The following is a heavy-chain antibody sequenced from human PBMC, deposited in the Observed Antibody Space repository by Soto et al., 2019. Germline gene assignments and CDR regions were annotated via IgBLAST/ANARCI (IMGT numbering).Heavy chain of an antibody. J-gene: IGHJ3*02. CDR2: TRRKANGYTT. V-gene: IGHV3-72*01. Sequence: EVQLVESVGGLVQPGGSLRLSCAASGFSFSDHYMDWVRQAPGKGLDWVGRTRRKANGYTTEYAASVKGRFTVSRDDSKNSLYLQMTNLKIEDTAGYYCPRGENWNVGVYASEIWGQGKMGTVS. CDR1: GFSFSDHY. CDR3: PRGENWNVGVYASEI. D-gene: IGHD1-1*01.